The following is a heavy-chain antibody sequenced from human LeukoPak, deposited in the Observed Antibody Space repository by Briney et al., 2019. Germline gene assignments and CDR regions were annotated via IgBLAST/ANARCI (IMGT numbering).Heavy chain of an antibody. CDR3: ARALGYSGYDLRVDWFDP. D-gene: IGHD5-12*01. V-gene: IGHV1-2*02. Sequence: ASVKVSCKASGYTFTGYYMHWVRQAPGQGLEWMGWINPNSGGTNYAQKFQGRVTMTRDTSISTDYMELSRLRSDDTAVYYCARALGYSGYDLRVDWFDPWGEGTLVTVSS. CDR1: GYTFTGYY. J-gene: IGHJ5*02. CDR2: INPNSGGT.